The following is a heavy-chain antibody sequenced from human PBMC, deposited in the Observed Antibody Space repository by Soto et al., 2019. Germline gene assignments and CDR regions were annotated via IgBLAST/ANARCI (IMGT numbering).Heavy chain of an antibody. V-gene: IGHV3-30*18. CDR1: GFTLSNSG. D-gene: IGHD4-17*01. CDR2: IAYEGKTK. Sequence: GGSLRLSCEVSGFTLSNSGIHWARQAPDKGLEWVATIAYEGKTKNYADSAKGRFTISRDISKSTVYLQMNSLRREDTATYYCAKSTSGYGGASDFWGQGTVVTVSS. J-gene: IGHJ4*02. CDR3: AKSTSGYGGASDF.